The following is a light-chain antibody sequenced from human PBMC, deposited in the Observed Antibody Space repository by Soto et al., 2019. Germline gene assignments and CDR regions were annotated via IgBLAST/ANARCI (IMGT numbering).Light chain of an antibody. CDR1: SSNIGAGYD. Sequence: QAVVTQPLSVSGAPGQRVTISCSGSSSNIGAGYDVHWYQQLPETAPKLLIYANTNRPSGVPDRFSGSKSDTSASLAITGLQAEDEADYYCQSYDTSLSAYVFGTGTKLTVL. J-gene: IGLJ1*01. CDR2: ANT. CDR3: QSYDTSLSAYV. V-gene: IGLV1-40*01.